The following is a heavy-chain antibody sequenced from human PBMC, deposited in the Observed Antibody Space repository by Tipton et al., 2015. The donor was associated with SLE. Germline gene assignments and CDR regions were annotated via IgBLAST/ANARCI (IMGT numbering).Heavy chain of an antibody. Sequence: TLSLTCAISGGSFSGNYLNWIRQSPEKGLEWIGEINHSGSTKYNSSLKSRVSMSIDTSNNQFYLNLNSVTAADTAVYYCARLKQPWDAFDVWGQGTMVTVSA. V-gene: IGHV4-34*01. CDR1: GGSFSGNY. J-gene: IGHJ3*01. D-gene: IGHD6-13*01. CDR3: ARLKQPWDAFDV. CDR2: INHSGST.